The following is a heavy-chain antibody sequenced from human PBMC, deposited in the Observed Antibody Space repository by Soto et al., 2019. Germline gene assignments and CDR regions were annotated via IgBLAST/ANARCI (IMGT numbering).Heavy chain of an antibody. Sequence: PSETLSLTCTVSGGSISSYYWSWIRQPPGKGLEWIGYIYYSGSTNYNPSLKSRVTISVDTSKNQFSLKLSSVTAADTAVYYCARLVFDSSASNWFDPWGQGTLVTVSS. J-gene: IGHJ5*02. CDR1: GGSISSYY. CDR3: ARLVFDSSASNWFDP. D-gene: IGHD3-22*01. V-gene: IGHV4-59*08. CDR2: IYYSGST.